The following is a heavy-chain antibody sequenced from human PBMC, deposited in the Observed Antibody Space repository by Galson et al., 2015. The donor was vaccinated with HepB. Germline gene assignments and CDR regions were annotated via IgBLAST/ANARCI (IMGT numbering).Heavy chain of an antibody. CDR1: GFTFSSYS. V-gene: IGHV3-48*01. J-gene: IGHJ5*02. CDR3: ARNYYDSSGWSEEYWFDP. CDR2: ISSSSSTI. D-gene: IGHD3-22*01. Sequence: SLRLSCAASGFTFSSYSMNWVRQAPGKGLEWVSYISSSSSTIYYADSVKGRFTISRDNAKNSLYLQMNSLRAEDTAVYYCARNYYDSSGWSEEYWFDPWGQGTLVTVSS.